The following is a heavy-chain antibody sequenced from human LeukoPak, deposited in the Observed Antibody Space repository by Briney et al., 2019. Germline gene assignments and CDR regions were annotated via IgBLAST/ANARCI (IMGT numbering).Heavy chain of an antibody. Sequence: PGGSLRLSCAASGFTFSSYAMSWVRQAPGKGLEWVSAISGSGGSTYYADSVKGRFTISRDNSKNTLYLQMNSLRAEDTAVYYCAKDSPRAAYYYYGMDVWGQGTTVTVFS. CDR1: GFTFSSYA. D-gene: IGHD6-25*01. J-gene: IGHJ6*02. CDR3: AKDSPRAAYYYYGMDV. V-gene: IGHV3-23*01. CDR2: ISGSGGST.